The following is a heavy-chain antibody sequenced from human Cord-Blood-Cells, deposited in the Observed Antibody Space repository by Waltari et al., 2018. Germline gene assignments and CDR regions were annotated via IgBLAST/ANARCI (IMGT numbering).Heavy chain of an antibody. CDR1: GFTFSSYG. D-gene: IGHD3-10*01. CDR3: AKSEGGSGSYWSIDY. J-gene: IGHJ4*02. CDR2: ISDDGSNK. V-gene: IGHV3-30*18. Sequence: QVQLVESGGGVVQPGRSLRLSCAASGFTFSSYGMHWVRQAPGKGLEWVAVISDDGSNKYYADSVKGRFTISRDNSKNTLYLQMNSLRAEDTAVYYCAKSEGGSGSYWSIDYWGQGTLVTVSS.